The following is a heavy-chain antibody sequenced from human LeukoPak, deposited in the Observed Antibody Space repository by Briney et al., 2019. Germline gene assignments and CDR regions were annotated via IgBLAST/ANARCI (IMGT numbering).Heavy chain of an antibody. V-gene: IGHV1-46*01. CDR2: INPSGGST. CDR3: ARRRDGYSYFDY. D-gene: IGHD5-24*01. CDR1: GYTFTGYY. Sequence: ASVKVSCKASGYTFTGYYMHWVRQAPGQGLKWMGVINPSGGSTSYAQKFQGRVTMTRDTSTSTVYMELSSLRSEDTAVYYCARRRDGYSYFDYWGQGALVTVSS. J-gene: IGHJ4*02.